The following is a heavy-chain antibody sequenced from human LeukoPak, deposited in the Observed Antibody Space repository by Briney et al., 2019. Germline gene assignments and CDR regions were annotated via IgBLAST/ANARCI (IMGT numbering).Heavy chain of an antibody. Sequence: GGSLRLSCAASGFKFRSYGMHWVRQAPGKGLEWVALISFDESNKYYLDSVKGRFTISRDNSKNTLYLQMNSLKNEDTAVYYCVTEVSGSFPTWGQGTLVTVSS. D-gene: IGHD1-26*01. J-gene: IGHJ4*02. CDR1: GFKFRSYG. CDR3: VTEVSGSFPT. CDR2: ISFDESNK. V-gene: IGHV3-30*03.